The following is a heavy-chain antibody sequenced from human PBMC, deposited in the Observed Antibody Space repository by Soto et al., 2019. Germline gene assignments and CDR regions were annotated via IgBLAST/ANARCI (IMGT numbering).Heavy chain of an antibody. CDR3: AKARAVLRYFDWREGNYYYQGLYG. CDR1: GFTFSSYA. V-gene: IGHV3-23*01. J-gene: IGHJ6*02. Sequence: GGSLRLSCAASGFTFSSYAMSWVRQAPGKGLEWVSAISGSGGSTYYADSVRGRFTISRDNSKNTLYLQMNSLRAEDTAVYYFAKARAVLRYFDWREGNYYYQGLYGWGQLPQVTVS. D-gene: IGHD3-9*01. CDR2: ISGSGGST.